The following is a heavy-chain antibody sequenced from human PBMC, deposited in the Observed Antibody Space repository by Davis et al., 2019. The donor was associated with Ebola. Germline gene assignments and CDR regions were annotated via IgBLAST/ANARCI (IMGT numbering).Heavy chain of an antibody. D-gene: IGHD3-22*01. CDR3: TTRWITMIVVVEY. CDR2: IKSKTDGGTT. J-gene: IGHJ4*02. Sequence: GESLKISCAASGFTFSSYSMNWVRQAPGKGLEWVGRIKSKTDGGTTDYAAPVKGRFTISRDDSKNTLYLQMNSLKTEDTAVYYCTTRWITMIVVVEYWGQGTLVTVSS. CDR1: GFTFSSYS. V-gene: IGHV3-15*01.